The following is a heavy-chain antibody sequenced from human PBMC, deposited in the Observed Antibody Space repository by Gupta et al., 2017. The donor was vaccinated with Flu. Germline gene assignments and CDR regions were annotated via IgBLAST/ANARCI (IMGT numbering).Heavy chain of an antibody. Sequence: EVQLVESGGGLVQPGGSLRLSCAASGFTFSSHWMSWVRQAPGKGLEWVANIKQDGSEKFYVGSVKGRFTISRDNAKDSLYLQMNSLRAEDTAIYYCARNGRTGDYWGQGTLVTVSS. J-gene: IGHJ4*02. D-gene: IGHD1-14*01. CDR3: ARNGRTGDY. CDR1: GFTFSSHW. V-gene: IGHV3-7*01. CDR2: IKQDGSEK.